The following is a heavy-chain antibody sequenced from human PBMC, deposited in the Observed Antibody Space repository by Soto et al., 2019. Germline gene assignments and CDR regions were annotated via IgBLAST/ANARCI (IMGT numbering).Heavy chain of an antibody. CDR3: ARDLRIAGRYYYGMDV. V-gene: IGHV3-21*01. CDR1: GFTFSSYS. CDR2: ISSSSSYI. J-gene: IGHJ6*02. Sequence: PGGSLRLSCAASGFTFSSYSMNWVRQAPGKGLEWVSSISSSSSYIYYADSVKGRFTISRDNAKNSLYLQMNSLRAEDTAVYYCARDLRIAGRYYYGMDVWGQGTTVTVSS.